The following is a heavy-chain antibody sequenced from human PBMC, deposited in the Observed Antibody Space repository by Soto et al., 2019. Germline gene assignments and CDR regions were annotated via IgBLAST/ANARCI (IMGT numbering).Heavy chain of an antibody. D-gene: IGHD6-19*01. V-gene: IGHV3-30-3*01. CDR2: ISYDGSNK. CDR3: ARDERRIAVAGTCRY. Sequence: QVQLVESGGGVVQPGRSLRLSCAASGFTFSSYAMHGVRQAPCKGLEWVAVISYDGSNKYYADSVKGRFTISRDNSKNTLYLQMNSLRAEATAVYYCARDERRIAVAGTCRYWGQGPLVTVSS. J-gene: IGHJ4*02. CDR1: GFTFSSYA.